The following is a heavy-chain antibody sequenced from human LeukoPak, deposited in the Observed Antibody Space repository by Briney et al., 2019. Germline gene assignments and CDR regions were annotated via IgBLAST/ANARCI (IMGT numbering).Heavy chain of an antibody. CDR1: GFTFSSYA. CDR3: AKVLGTQVWYPGY. J-gene: IGHJ4*02. V-gene: IGHV3-23*01. CDR2: ISGSGSNT. Sequence: GGSLRLSCAGSGFTFSSYAMSGVRQAPGKGLEWVSAISGSGSNTHYADSVRGRFTISRDNSKNTLSLQMNSLRAEDTAVYYCAKVLGTQVWYPGYWGQGTLVTVSS. D-gene: IGHD5-18*01.